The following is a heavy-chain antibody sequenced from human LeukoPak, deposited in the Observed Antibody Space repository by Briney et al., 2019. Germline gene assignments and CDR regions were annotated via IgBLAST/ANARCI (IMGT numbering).Heavy chain of an antibody. V-gene: IGHV3-7*03. CDR2: IKQDGSEK. Sequence: GGSLRLSCAASGFTFSSYAMSWVRQAPGKGLEWVANIKQDGSEKYYVDSVKGRFTISRDNSKNTVYLHMHSLRAEDTAVYYCARAMMVVANLWGVFDYWGQGTLVTVSS. J-gene: IGHJ4*02. CDR3: ARAMMVVANLWGVFDY. CDR1: GFTFSSYA. D-gene: IGHD3-22*01.